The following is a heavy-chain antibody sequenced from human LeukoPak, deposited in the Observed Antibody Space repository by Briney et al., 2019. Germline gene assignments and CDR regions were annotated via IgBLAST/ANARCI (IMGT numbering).Heavy chain of an antibody. CDR3: ARDFQEWFDP. CDR2: INPNSGGT. V-gene: IGHV1-2*06. CDR1: GGTFSSYA. J-gene: IGHJ5*02. Sequence: ASVKVSCKASGGTFSSYAISWVRQAPGQGLEWMGRINPNSGGTNYAQKFQGRVTMTRDTSISTAYMELSRLRSDDTAVYYCARDFQEWFDPWGQGTLVTVSS.